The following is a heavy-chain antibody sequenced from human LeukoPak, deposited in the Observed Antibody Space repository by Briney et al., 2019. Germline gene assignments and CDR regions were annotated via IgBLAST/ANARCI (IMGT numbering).Heavy chain of an antibody. V-gene: IGHV4-59*08. Sequence: PSETLSLTCTVSGGSISSYYWSWIRQPPGKGLEWVGYILYSGSTNYNPSLKSQVTISVDTSKNQFSLKLSSVTAADTAVYYCARRTSDYYYYGMDVWGQGTTVTVSS. CDR1: GGSISSYY. CDR2: ILYSGST. J-gene: IGHJ6*02. D-gene: IGHD1-7*01. CDR3: ARRTSDYYYYGMDV.